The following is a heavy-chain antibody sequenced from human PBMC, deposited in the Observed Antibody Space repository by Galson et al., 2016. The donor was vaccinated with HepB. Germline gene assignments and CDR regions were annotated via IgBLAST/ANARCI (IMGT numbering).Heavy chain of an antibody. CDR3: ARVFDFWSSPSNYKYYMDV. Sequence: SLRLSCAASGFTFSSYGTNWVRQAPGKGLEWVSSISSSSKYIYYADSVKGRFNISRDNAKSSLFLQMDSVRAEDTAVYYCARVFDFWSSPSNYKYYMDVWGKGTSVTVSS. CDR1: GFTFSSYG. V-gene: IGHV3-21*01. D-gene: IGHD3-3*01. J-gene: IGHJ6*03. CDR2: ISSSSKYI.